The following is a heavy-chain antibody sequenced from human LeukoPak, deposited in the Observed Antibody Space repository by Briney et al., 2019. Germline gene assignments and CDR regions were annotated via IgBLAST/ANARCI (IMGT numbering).Heavy chain of an antibody. J-gene: IGHJ5*02. CDR2: ISGTTGII. CDR3: AREVAYCGGDCSGGWFDP. CDR1: GFTFGSYS. V-gene: IGHV3-48*01. D-gene: IGHD2-21*02. Sequence: PGGSLRLSCAASGFTFGSYSMNWVRQAPGKGLEWLSYISGTTGIIYYADSVKGRFTISRDNAKNSLYLQMNSLRAEDMAVYYCAREVAYCGGDCSGGWFDPWGQGTLVTVSS.